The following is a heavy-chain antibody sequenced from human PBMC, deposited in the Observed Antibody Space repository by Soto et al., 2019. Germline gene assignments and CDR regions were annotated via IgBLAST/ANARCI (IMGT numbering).Heavy chain of an antibody. V-gene: IGHV3-23*01. J-gene: IGHJ3*02. CDR3: ARPGYGVDKDAFDI. D-gene: IGHD4-17*01. CDR1: GFTFSSYA. Sequence: GGSLRLSCAVSGFTFSSYAMSWVRQAPGKGLEWVSIISGGGGEIRTYYADSGKGRFTVSRDNSKNTLYLQMDNLRVEDTAVYYCARPGYGVDKDAFDIWGQGTMVTVSS. CDR2: ISGGGGEIRT.